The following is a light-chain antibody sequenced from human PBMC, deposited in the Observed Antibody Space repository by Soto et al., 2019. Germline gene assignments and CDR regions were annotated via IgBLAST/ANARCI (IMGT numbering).Light chain of an antibody. J-gene: IGLJ2*01. V-gene: IGLV2-23*02. CDR1: SSDVGSYNL. CDR2: EVS. Sequence: QSALTQPASVSGSPGQSITISCTGTSSDVGSYNLVSWYKQHPGKAPKLMIYEVSKRTSGVSNRFSGSKSGNTASLTISGLQAEDEADYYCCSYAGSSTLVFGGGTKLTVL. CDR3: CSYAGSSTLV.